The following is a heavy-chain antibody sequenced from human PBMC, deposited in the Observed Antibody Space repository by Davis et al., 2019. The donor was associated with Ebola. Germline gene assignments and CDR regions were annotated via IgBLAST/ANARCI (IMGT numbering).Heavy chain of an antibody. CDR1: GYSFTSYW. CDR2: IYPGDSDT. V-gene: IGHV5-51*01. Sequence: KVSCKGSGYSFTSYWIAWVRQMPGKGLEWMGIIYPGDSDTRYSPSFQGQVTISADKSISTAYLYWSSLEASDTAMYYCARQESLYGYIDYWGQGTLVTVSS. D-gene: IGHD2/OR15-2a*01. CDR3: ARQESLYGYIDY. J-gene: IGHJ4*02.